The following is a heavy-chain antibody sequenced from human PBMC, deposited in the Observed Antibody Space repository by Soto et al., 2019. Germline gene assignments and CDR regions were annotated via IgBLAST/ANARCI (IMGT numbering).Heavy chain of an antibody. J-gene: IGHJ4*02. CDR1: GASMRVGGYY. CDR3: ARDVAGADYFDY. V-gene: IGHV4-31*03. CDR2: IYNTGST. D-gene: IGHD6-19*01. Sequence: PSETLSLTCSVYGASMRVGGYYWIWIRQRPGEGLEWIGYIYNTGSTYYNPSLQSRLTISVDTSKNQFSLKLTSVTAADTAFYYCARDVAGADYFDYWSQGTLVTVSS.